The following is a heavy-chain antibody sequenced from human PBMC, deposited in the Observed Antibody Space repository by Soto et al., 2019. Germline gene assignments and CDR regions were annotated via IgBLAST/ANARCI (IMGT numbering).Heavy chain of an antibody. J-gene: IGHJ6*02. Sequence: SVKVSCKASGGTFSSYAISWVRQAPGQGLEWMGGIIPIFGTANYAQKFQGRVTITADESTSTAYMELSSLRSEDTAVYYCASNMVRGVIYGMDVWGQGTTVTVSS. CDR3: ASNMVRGVIYGMDV. V-gene: IGHV1-69*13. D-gene: IGHD3-10*01. CDR1: GGTFSSYA. CDR2: IIPIFGTA.